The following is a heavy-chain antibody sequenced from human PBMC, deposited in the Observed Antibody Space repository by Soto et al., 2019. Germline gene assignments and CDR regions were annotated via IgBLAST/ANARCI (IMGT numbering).Heavy chain of an antibody. D-gene: IGHD5-18*01. CDR3: AKERGYNYGYDAMDV. J-gene: IGHJ6*02. CDR2: ISGSGGST. Sequence: EVQLLESGGGLVQPGGSLRLSCAASGFTFSSYAMSWVRQAPGKGLEWVSGISGSGGSTYYADSVKGRFTISRDNSKNTLYLQTNSLRAEDTAVSYCAKERGYNYGYDAMDVWGQGTTVTVSS. V-gene: IGHV3-23*01. CDR1: GFTFSSYA.